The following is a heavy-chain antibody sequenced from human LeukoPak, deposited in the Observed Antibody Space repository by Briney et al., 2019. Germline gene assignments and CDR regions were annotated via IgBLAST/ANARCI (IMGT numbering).Heavy chain of an antibody. J-gene: IGHJ4*02. CDR3: ARRNYDFWSGYWVN. CDR1: GGSISSSSYY. Sequence: SETLSLTCTVSGGSISSSSYYWGWIRQPPGKGLEWIGSIYYSGSTYYNPSVKSRVTISVDTSKNQFSLKLSSVTAADTAVYYCARRNYDFWSGYWVNWGQGTLVTVSS. CDR2: IYYSGST. D-gene: IGHD3-3*01. V-gene: IGHV4-39*01.